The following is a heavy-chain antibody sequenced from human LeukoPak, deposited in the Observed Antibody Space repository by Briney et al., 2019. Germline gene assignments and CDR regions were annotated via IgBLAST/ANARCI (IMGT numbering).Heavy chain of an antibody. D-gene: IGHD3-10*01. CDR1: GYTFTSYG. V-gene: IGHV1-69*06. Sequence: GASVKVSCKASGYTFTSYGISWVRQAPGQGLEWMGGIIPIFGTANYAQKFQGRVTITADKSTSTAYMELSSLRSEDTAVHYCARDRWGYGSGSYDVRYYYMDVWGKGTTVTVSS. J-gene: IGHJ6*03. CDR3: ARDRWGYGSGSYDVRYYYMDV. CDR2: IIPIFGTA.